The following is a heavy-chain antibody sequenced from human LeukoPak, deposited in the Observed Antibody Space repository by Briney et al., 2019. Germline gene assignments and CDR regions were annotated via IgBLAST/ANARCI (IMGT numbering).Heavy chain of an antibody. CDR3: ARDYADYVGYFFFDY. CDR2: ISGGGETT. V-gene: IGHV3-23*01. D-gene: IGHD4-17*01. CDR1: GFTFNNYA. J-gene: IGHJ4*02. Sequence: PGGSLRLSCAASGFTFNNYAMNWVRQAPGKGLAGVYSISGGGETTYYADSAKGRFTISRDNSQNTLYLQMNSLRAEDTAVYYCARDYADYVGYFFFDYWGQGTLVTVSS.